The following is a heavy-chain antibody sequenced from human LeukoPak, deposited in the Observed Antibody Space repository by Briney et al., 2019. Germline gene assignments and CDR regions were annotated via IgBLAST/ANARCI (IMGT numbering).Heavy chain of an antibody. CDR2: ISYDGSNK. D-gene: IGHD2-2*02. V-gene: IGHV3-30*04. J-gene: IGHJ4*02. Sequence: GRSLRLSCAASGFTFSSYAMHWVRQAPGKGLEWVAVISYDGSNKYYADSVKGRLTISRDNSKNTLYLQMNSLRAEDTAVYYCARDNYTSLDYWGQGTLVTVSS. CDR1: GFTFSSYA. CDR3: ARDNYTSLDY.